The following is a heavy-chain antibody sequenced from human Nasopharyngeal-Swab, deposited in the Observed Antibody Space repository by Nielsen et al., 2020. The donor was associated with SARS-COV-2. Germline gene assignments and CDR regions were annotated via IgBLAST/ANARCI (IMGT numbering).Heavy chain of an antibody. CDR1: GYRFSTYW. V-gene: IGHV5-51*01. J-gene: IGHJ6*02. CDR3: AIDYGSGTYGLDV. CDR2: IYPGDSDT. Sequence: KVSCKASGYRFSTYWINWVRQTPGKGLAWMGIIYPGDSDTKYSPSFQGQVSISVDKSINTAYLQWNSLKASDTATYFCAIDYGSGTYGLDVWGQGTRVTVSS. D-gene: IGHD3-10*01.